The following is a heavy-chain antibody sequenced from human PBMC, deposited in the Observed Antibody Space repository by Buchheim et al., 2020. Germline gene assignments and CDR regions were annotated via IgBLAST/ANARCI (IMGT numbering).Heavy chain of an antibody. CDR2: INSDGGT. J-gene: IGHJ4*02. Sequence: EVHLVESGGGLVQPGGSLRLSCAASGFTVSGYWMHWVRHVPGQGLVWVSRINSDGGTNYADSVKVRFTISIDNAKNMVYLQMNSLRAEDTAIYYCARGGYSTDGSSDYWGQGTL. D-gene: IGHD5-24*01. V-gene: IGHV3-74*01. CDR3: ARGGYSTDGSSDY. CDR1: GFTVSGYW.